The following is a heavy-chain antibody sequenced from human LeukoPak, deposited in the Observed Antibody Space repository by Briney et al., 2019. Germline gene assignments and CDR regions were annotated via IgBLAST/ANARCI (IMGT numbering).Heavy chain of an antibody. CDR3: ARARYCSSTSCYGEGNWFDP. CDR2: ISYDRSNK. Sequence: GRSLRLSCAASGFTFSSYAMHWVRQAPGKGLEWVAVISYDRSNKYYADSVKGRFTISRDNSKNTLYLQMNSLRAEDTAVYYCARARYCSSTSCYGEGNWFDPWGQGTLVTVSS. V-gene: IGHV3-30-3*01. CDR1: GFTFSSYA. J-gene: IGHJ5*02. D-gene: IGHD2-2*01.